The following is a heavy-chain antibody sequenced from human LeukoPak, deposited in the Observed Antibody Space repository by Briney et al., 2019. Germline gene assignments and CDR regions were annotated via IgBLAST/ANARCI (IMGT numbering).Heavy chain of an antibody. D-gene: IGHD3-10*01. CDR1: GFTFSSYA. CDR3: AKHGSGTYYTA. CDR2: INDNGGST. J-gene: IGHJ4*02. V-gene: IGHV3-23*01. Sequence: GGSLRLSCAASGFTFSSYAMSWVRQAAGKGLEWVSAINDNGGSTYYADSVKGRFTISGDNSKNTLYLQMNSLRAEDTAVYYCAKHGSGTYYTAWGQGILVTVSS.